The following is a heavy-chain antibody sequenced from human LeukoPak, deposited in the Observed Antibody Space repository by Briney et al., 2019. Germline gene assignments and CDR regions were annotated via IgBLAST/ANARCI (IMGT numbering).Heavy chain of an antibody. V-gene: IGHV1-18*01. D-gene: IGHD6-19*01. CDR1: GYSFTNYG. CDR3: ARGGNGWFFDD. CDR2: VNGYNGNT. Sequence: ASVKVSCKASGYSFTNYGISWVRQAPGQGLEWVGWVNGYNGNTNCAQEVQDRVTMTTDTSTSTAYMELRSLRSDDTAVYYCARGGNGWFFDDWGQGTLVTVSS. J-gene: IGHJ4*02.